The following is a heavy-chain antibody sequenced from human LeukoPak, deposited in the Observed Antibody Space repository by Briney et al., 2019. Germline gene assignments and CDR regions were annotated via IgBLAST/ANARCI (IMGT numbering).Heavy chain of an antibody. CDR1: GFTFTTYG. V-gene: IGHV3-23*01. CDR2: ITPTGSTT. Sequence: GGTLRLSCAASGFTFTTYGMNWVRQPPGKGLEWVSGITPTGSTTYYADSVKGRFAISRDNSKNTLYLQMNSLRAEDTAVYYCAKDSVVRGVIGYWGQGTLVTVSS. CDR3: AKDSVVRGVIGY. D-gene: IGHD3-10*01. J-gene: IGHJ4*02.